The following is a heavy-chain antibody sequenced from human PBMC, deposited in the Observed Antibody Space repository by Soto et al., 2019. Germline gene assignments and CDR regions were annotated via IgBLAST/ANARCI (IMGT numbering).Heavy chain of an antibody. CDR2: ISSNGGST. Sequence: EVQLVESGEGLVQSGGSLRLSCAASGFTFSTYAMHWVRQAPGKGLEYVSAISSNGGSTYYVDSVKGRFTISRDNSKNTLYLQMGSLRAEDMAVYYCARGPYYDPIYYFDYWGQGALVTVSS. J-gene: IGHJ4*02. D-gene: IGHD3-3*01. V-gene: IGHV3-64*02. CDR3: ARGPYYDPIYYFDY. CDR1: GFTFSTYA.